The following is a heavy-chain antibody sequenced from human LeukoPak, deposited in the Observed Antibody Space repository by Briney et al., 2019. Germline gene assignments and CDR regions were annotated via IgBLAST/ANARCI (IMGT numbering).Heavy chain of an antibody. J-gene: IGHJ6*03. Sequence: ASVKVSCKASGYTFTSYDINWVRQATGQGLEWMGWMNPNSGNTGYAQKFQGRVTMTRNTSISTAYMELSSLRSEDTAVYYCARPSSYSSSWYHYYMDVWGKGTTVTVSS. D-gene: IGHD6-13*01. CDR3: ARPSSYSSSWYHYYMDV. V-gene: IGHV1-8*01. CDR1: GYTFTSYD. CDR2: MNPNSGNT.